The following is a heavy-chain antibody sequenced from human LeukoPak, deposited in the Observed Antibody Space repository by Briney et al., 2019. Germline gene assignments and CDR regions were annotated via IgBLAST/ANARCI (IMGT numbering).Heavy chain of an antibody. Sequence: GESLKISCKGSGYSFTSYWISWVRQMPGKGLEWMGRIDPSDSYTNYSPSFQGHVTISADKSISTAYLQWSSLKASDTAMYYCARRIEGYCSSTSCHGRGYNWSDPWGQGTLVTVSS. CDR3: ARRIEGYCSSTSCHGRGYNWSDP. V-gene: IGHV5-10-1*01. D-gene: IGHD2-2*01. CDR1: GYSFTSYW. CDR2: IDPSDSYT. J-gene: IGHJ5*02.